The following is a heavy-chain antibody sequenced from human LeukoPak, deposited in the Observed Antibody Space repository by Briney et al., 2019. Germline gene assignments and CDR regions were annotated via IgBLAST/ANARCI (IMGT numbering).Heavy chain of an antibody. CDR1: GFTFSSYG. Sequence: PGRSLRLSCAASGFTFSSYGMHWVRQAPGKGLEWVAVIWYDGSNKYYADSVKGRFTISRDNSKNTLYLQMNSLRAEDTAVYYCARGQYFDWYTLPFDYWGQGTLVTVSS. J-gene: IGHJ4*02. CDR2: IWYDGSNK. V-gene: IGHV3-33*01. D-gene: IGHD3-9*01. CDR3: ARGQYFDWYTLPFDY.